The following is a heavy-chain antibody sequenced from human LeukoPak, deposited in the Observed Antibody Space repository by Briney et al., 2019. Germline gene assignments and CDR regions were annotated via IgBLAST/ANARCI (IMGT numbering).Heavy chain of an antibody. J-gene: IGHJ4*02. Sequence: ASVKVSCKASGYTFTGYYMHWVRQAPGQGLEWMGCINPNSGGTNYAQKFQGRVTMTRDTSISTAYMEMSSLGSDDTAVFYCARKSAARRTSEFDYWGQGTPVTVSS. CDR2: INPNSGGT. D-gene: IGHD6-6*01. V-gene: IGHV1-2*02. CDR3: ARKSAARRTSEFDY. CDR1: GYTFTGYY.